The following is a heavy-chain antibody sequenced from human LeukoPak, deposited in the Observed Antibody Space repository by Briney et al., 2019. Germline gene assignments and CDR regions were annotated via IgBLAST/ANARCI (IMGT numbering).Heavy chain of an antibody. V-gene: IGHV3-30*01. J-gene: IGHJ5*02. CDR3: ARDLGCSSSGCENNWFDP. CDR2: ISYSGGSQ. Sequence: GGSLRLSCAASGFTFSSYAMHWVRQAPGKGPEWVALISYSGGSQDYADSVKGRFTISRDNSMNMLYLQMNSLRTEDTATYSCARDLGCSSSGCENNWFDPWGQGTLVTVST. D-gene: IGHD6-19*01. CDR1: GFTFSSYA.